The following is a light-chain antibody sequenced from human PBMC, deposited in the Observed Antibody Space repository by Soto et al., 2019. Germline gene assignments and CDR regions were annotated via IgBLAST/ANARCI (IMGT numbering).Light chain of an antibody. CDR2: EAT. V-gene: IGLV2-23*01. J-gene: IGLJ3*02. Sequence: QPASVSGSPEQSITISCTGTSSDVGSYNLVSWYQQHPGKAPKVMIYEATKRPSGVSNRFSGSKSGNTASLTISGLQAEAEADYYSCAYTGSGTLVFGGGTKLTVL. CDR3: CAYTGSGTLV. CDR1: SSDVGSYNL.